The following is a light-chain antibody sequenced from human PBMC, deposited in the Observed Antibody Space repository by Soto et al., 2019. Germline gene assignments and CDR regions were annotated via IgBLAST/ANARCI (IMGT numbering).Light chain of an antibody. J-gene: IGKJ1*01. CDR2: GAS. V-gene: IGKV3-15*01. Sequence: EIVMTQSPATLSVSPGEGAFLSCRASQSISSKLAWYQQRPGQTPRLLIYGASTRATGIPTRFSGSGSGTEFTLTISSLQSEDFAFYYCQQYNNWPPAFGQGTKVEIK. CDR1: QSISSK. CDR3: QQYNNWPPA.